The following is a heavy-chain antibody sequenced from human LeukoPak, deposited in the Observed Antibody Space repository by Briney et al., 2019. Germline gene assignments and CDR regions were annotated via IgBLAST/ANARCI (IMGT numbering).Heavy chain of an antibody. CDR1: GGPFRGYY. Sequence: SGTLTLTCAVYGGPFRGYYGSWIRKTPGKGMEWTGEINRSGSTNYNPSLESRVTISVDTSKNQFSLKLSSVTAADTAVYYCARRYSSSWYVRYFDYWGQGTLVTVSS. CDR2: INRSGST. V-gene: IGHV4-34*01. D-gene: IGHD6-13*01. J-gene: IGHJ4*02. CDR3: ARRYSSSWYVRYFDY.